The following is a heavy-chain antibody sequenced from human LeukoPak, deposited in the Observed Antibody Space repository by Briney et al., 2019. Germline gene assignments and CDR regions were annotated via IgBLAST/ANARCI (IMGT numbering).Heavy chain of an antibody. J-gene: IGHJ6*02. CDR3: ARDQVEQLVSGYYYGMDV. CDR2: ISAYNGNT. CDR1: GYTFTSYG. D-gene: IGHD6-6*01. V-gene: IGHV1-18*01. Sequence: ASVKVSCKASGYTFTSYGISWVRQAPGQGLEWMGWISAYNGNTNYAQKLQGRVTMTTDTSTSTAYMELRSLRSDDTAVCYCARDQVEQLVSGYYYGMDVWGQGTTVTVSS.